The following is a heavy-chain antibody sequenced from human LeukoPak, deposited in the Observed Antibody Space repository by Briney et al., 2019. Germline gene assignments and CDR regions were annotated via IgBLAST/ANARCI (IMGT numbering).Heavy chain of an antibody. Sequence: GSSVKVSCKTSGDTFNSYTISWVRQAPGQGLEWMGRIIPILGIANYAQKFQGRVTITADKSTSTAYMELSSLRSEDTAVYHCARGPIVAVRNDFDYWGQGTLVTVSS. CDR2: IIPILGIA. D-gene: IGHD3-22*01. CDR3: ARGPIVAVRNDFDY. V-gene: IGHV1-69*02. CDR1: GDTFNSYT. J-gene: IGHJ4*02.